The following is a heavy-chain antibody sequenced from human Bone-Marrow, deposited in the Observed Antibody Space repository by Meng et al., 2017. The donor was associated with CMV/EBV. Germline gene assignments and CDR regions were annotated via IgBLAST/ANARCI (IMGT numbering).Heavy chain of an antibody. CDR2: IYYTGST. D-gene: IGHD3-3*01. Sequence: SETLSLTCTVSGASISSYYWSWIRQPPGQGLEYIGHIYYTGSTNYNPPLKSRVSISINTSKNQFSLKLSSVTAADTAVYYCARYDFWSGNSWIDPWGQGTLVTVSS. CDR3: ARYDFWSGNSWIDP. J-gene: IGHJ5*02. V-gene: IGHV4-59*01. CDR1: GASISSYY.